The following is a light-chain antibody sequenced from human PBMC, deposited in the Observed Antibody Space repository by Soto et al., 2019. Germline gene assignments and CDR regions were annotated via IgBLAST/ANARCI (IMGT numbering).Light chain of an antibody. Sequence: EMLRTQSPASLSVSPGEKVSLSCWASQSVTNKLAWYQQRPGQPPRLLLYDASTRATGVPATFSGSGSGTDFTLTISSLQSEDLGFYYCLQYHYWPWTFGQGTKV. CDR1: QSVTNK. CDR2: DAS. V-gene: IGKV3-15*01. J-gene: IGKJ1*01. CDR3: LQYHYWPWT.